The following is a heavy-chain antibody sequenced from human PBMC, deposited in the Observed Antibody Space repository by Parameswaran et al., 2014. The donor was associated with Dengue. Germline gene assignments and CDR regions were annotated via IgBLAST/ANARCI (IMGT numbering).Heavy chain of an antibody. CDR2: IYYSGST. V-gene: IGHV4-30-4*01. D-gene: IGHD5-18*01. Sequence: VRQAPGKGLEWIGYIYYSGSTYYNPSLKSRVTISVDTSKNQFSLKLSSVTAADTAVYYCARGTAMETFSEDYWGQGTLVTVSS. CDR3: ARGTAMETFSEDY. J-gene: IGHJ4*02.